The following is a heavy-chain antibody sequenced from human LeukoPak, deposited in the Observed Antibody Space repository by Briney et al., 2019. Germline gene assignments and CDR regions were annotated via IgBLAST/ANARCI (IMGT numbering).Heavy chain of an antibody. CDR2: ISDSGGST. V-gene: IGHV3-23*01. J-gene: IGHJ4*02. CDR1: GFTFSSYV. Sequence: GGSLRLSCAVSGFTFSSYVMSWVRQAPGRGLEWVSSISDSGGSTYYADSVKGRFTISRDNSKNTLYLQMNSLRAEDTAVYYCARYFATGVALFDYWGQGTLVTVSS. D-gene: IGHD4-11*01. CDR3: ARYFATGVALFDY.